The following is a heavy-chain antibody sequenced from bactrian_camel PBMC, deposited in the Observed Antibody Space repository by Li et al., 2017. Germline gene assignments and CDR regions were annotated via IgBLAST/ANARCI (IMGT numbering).Heavy chain of an antibody. V-gene: IGHV3S40*01. J-gene: IGHJ4*01. D-gene: IGHD7*01. CDR2: ISGDTT. CDR3: AKEWGHVLPN. Sequence: VQLVESGGGLVQPGGSLRLSCAAAGFTLSGNPMTWFRQAPGKGLEWVSTISGDTTYHAAPVRGRFTISRDNAKGRVYLQLNSLKTEDTAMYYCAKEWGHVLPNWGQGTQVTVS. CDR1: GFTLSGNP.